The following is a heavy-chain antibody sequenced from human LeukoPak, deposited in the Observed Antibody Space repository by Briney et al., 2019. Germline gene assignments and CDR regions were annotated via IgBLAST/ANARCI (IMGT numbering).Heavy chain of an antibody. CDR1: GFTFSSYA. Sequence: QPGGSLRLSCAASGFTFSSYAMSWVRQAPGKGLEWVSAISGSGGSTYYAHSVKGRFTISRDNSKNTMYLQMHSLRAEDTAVYYCAKDRTAARPYYFDYWGQGTLVTVSS. D-gene: IGHD6-6*01. CDR2: ISGSGGST. J-gene: IGHJ4*02. CDR3: AKDRTAARPYYFDY. V-gene: IGHV3-23*01.